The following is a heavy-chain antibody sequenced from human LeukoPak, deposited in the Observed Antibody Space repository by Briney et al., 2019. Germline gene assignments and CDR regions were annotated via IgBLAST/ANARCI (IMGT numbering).Heavy chain of an antibody. CDR2: INHSGST. Sequence: KPSETLSLTCAVYGGSFSGYYWSWIRQPPGKGLEWIGEINHSGSTNYNPSLKSRVTISVDTSKNQFSLKLSSVTAADTAVYYCARPGIPYSSAWYNAFDIWGQGTMVSVSS. V-gene: IGHV4-34*01. CDR3: ARPGIPYSSAWYNAFDI. D-gene: IGHD6-19*01. J-gene: IGHJ3*02. CDR1: GGSFSGYY.